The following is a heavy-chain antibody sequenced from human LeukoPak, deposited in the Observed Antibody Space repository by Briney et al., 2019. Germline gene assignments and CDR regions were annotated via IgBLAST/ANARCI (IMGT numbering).Heavy chain of an antibody. V-gene: IGHV3-7*01. Sequence: GGSLRLSCAASGFTFTNYWMSWVRQAPGKGLEWVANIKQDGSEKYYVDSVKGRFTISRDSAKNSLYLQMNSLRAEDTAVYYCAGVHGDYNYFYMDVWGKGTTVTVSS. CDR2: IKQDGSEK. D-gene: IGHD5-12*01. J-gene: IGHJ6*03. CDR3: AGVHGDYNYFYMDV. CDR1: GFTFTNYW.